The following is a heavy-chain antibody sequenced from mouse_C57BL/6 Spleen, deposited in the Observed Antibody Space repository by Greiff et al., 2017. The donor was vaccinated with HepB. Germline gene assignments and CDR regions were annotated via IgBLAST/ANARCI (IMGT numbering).Heavy chain of an antibody. CDR1: GYTFTSYD. Sequence: QVQLKESGPELVKPGASVKLSCKASGYTFTSYDINWVKQRPGQGLEWIGWIYPRDGSTKYNEKFKGKATLTVDTSSSTAYMELHSLTSEDSAVYFCAPYDYDGGDYAMDYWGQGTSVTVSS. J-gene: IGHJ4*01. CDR2: IYPRDGST. D-gene: IGHD2-4*01. CDR3: APYDYDGGDYAMDY. V-gene: IGHV1-85*01.